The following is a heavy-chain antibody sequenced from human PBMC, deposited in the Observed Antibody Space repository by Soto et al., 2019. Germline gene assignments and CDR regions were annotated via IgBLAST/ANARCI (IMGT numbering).Heavy chain of an antibody. CDR3: AKGSHYYDSSGYYGKDAFDI. J-gene: IGHJ3*02. D-gene: IGHD3-22*01. Sequence: LRLSCAASGFTFSSYAMSWVRQAPGKGLEWVSAISGSGGSTYYADSVKGRFTISRDNSKNTLYLQMNSLRAEDTAVYYCAKGSHYYDSSGYYGKDAFDIWGQGTMVTVSS. V-gene: IGHV3-23*01. CDR1: GFTFSSYA. CDR2: ISGSGGST.